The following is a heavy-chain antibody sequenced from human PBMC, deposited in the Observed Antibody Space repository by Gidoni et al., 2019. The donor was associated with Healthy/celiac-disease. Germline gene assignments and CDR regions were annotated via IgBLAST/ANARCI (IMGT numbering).Heavy chain of an antibody. D-gene: IGHD4-17*01. CDR1: GGSLSSGCYS. Sequence: QVQLQESGPGLVKPSQTLSLTCAVSGGSLSSGCYSWSWIRPPPGKGLEWFGYIYYSGSTYYNPSLKSRVTISVDTSKNQFSLKLSSVAAADTAVYYCARAPATTVTTTNWFDPWGQGTLVTVSS. J-gene: IGHJ5*02. V-gene: IGHV4-30-4*07. CDR3: ARAPATTVTTTNWFDP. CDR2: IYYSGST.